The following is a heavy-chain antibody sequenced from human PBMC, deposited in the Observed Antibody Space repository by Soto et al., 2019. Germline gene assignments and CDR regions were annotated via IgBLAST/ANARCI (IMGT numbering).Heavy chain of an antibody. Sequence: GGSLRLSCAASGFTFTTFIMDWVRQAPGKGLECVSYIHSSSTTIFYADSVKGRFTVSRDNAKNSLYLQMNSLRVEDTAVYYCARGHYCSGDGCTDGPNWFGPWGRGTLVTVSS. CDR1: GFTFTTFI. CDR2: IHSSSTTI. CDR3: ARGHYCSGDGCTDGPNWFGP. D-gene: IGHD2-15*01. J-gene: IGHJ5*02. V-gene: IGHV3-48*01.